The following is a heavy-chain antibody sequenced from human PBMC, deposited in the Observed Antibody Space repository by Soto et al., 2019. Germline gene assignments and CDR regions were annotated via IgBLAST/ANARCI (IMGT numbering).Heavy chain of an antibody. CDR2: ISGSGGST. CDR3: SEPGLTYYYDSSGPIDY. D-gene: IGHD3-22*01. J-gene: IGHJ4*02. V-gene: IGHV3-23*01. CDR1: GFTFSSYA. Sequence: GGSLRLSCAASGFTFSSYAMSWVRQAPGQGLEWVSAISGSGGSTYYADSVEGRFTISRDNSKNTLSLQMTCLTAEDAAVYYCSEPGLTYYYDSSGPIDYWGQGTLVTVSS.